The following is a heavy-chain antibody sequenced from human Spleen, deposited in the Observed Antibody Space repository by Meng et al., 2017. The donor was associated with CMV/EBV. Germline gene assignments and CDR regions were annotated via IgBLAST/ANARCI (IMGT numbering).Heavy chain of an antibody. V-gene: IGHV1-18*01. J-gene: IGHJ6*02. CDR1: GYIFSDYG. CDR3: ARGGSRGIVVVPAAHPTYYYGMDV. Sequence: ASVKVSCKASGYIFSDYGIHWLRQAPGQGPEWMGWIGTDNGNTRYSQKFQGRLTMTRDTSTSTVYMELSSLTSDDTAVYYCARGGSRGIVVVPAAHPTYYYGMDVWGQGTTVTVSS. D-gene: IGHD2-2*01. CDR2: IGTDNGNT.